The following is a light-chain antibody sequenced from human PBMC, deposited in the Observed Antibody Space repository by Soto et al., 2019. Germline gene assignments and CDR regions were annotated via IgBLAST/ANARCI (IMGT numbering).Light chain of an antibody. V-gene: IGKV1-5*01. Sequence: DIQMTQSPSTLSASVGDRVTITCRASQRISSWLAWYQQKPGKAPKLLIYDASSLESWVPSRFSGSGSGTEVTLTISSRQPDDFATYYCQQYTSYGIYTFGQGTKLEIK. J-gene: IGKJ2*01. CDR3: QQYTSYGIYT. CDR1: QRISSW. CDR2: DAS.